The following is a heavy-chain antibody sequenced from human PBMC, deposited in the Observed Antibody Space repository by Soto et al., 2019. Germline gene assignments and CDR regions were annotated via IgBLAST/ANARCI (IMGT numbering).Heavy chain of an antibody. CDR2: IYHTGST. CDR3: AREKYQLPHRGFDP. Sequence: QLQLQESGSGLVQPSQTLSLTCAVSGGSISSGGSSWSWIRQPPGKGLEWIGYIYHTGSTSYNPSLKSRVTISVDMSNNQFFLKLKSVTAADTAVYYCAREKYQLPHRGFDPWGQGTLVTVSS. D-gene: IGHD2-2*01. V-gene: IGHV4-30-2*01. CDR1: GGSISSGGSS. J-gene: IGHJ5*02.